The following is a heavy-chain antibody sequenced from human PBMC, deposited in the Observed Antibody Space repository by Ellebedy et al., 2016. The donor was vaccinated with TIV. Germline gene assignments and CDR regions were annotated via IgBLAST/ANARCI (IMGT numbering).Heavy chain of an antibody. J-gene: IGHJ4*02. CDR2: IYSGGAT. Sequence: GESLKISCAASGLTVISNYMAWVRQPPGKGLEWVSLIYSGGATYYADPVKARFTISRDKSTNTLHLQMDNLSAEDMAVYYCATFNWGSDYFEDWGQGTLVTVSS. V-gene: IGHV3-53*01. CDR3: ATFNWGSDYFED. D-gene: IGHD7-27*01. CDR1: GLTVISNY.